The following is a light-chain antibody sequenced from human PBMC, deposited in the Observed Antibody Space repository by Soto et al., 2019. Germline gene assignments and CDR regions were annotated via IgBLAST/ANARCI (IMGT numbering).Light chain of an antibody. Sequence: EIWLTQSPGTLSLSPGERATLSCRASQSVSNNYLAWYQQKPGQAPRLLIYGASTRATGIPARLSGSGSGTEFTLTISSMKSEDFAVYYCQQYGSSRTFGQGTKVDIK. CDR2: GAS. CDR1: QSVSNNY. CDR3: QQYGSSRT. V-gene: IGKV3-20*01. J-gene: IGKJ1*01.